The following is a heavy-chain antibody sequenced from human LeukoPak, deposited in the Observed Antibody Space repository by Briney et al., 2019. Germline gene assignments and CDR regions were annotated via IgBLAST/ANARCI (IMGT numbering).Heavy chain of an antibody. Sequence: GGSLRLSCAASGFTFSSYGMHWVRQAPGKGLEWVGRTRNKANSYTTEYAASVKGRFTISRDDSKNSLYLQMNSLKTEDTAVYYCARVRNGFGVVIGLDYWGQGTLVTVSS. CDR1: GFTFSSYG. CDR3: ARVRNGFGVVIGLDY. V-gene: IGHV3-72*01. J-gene: IGHJ4*02. D-gene: IGHD3-3*01. CDR2: TRNKANSYTT.